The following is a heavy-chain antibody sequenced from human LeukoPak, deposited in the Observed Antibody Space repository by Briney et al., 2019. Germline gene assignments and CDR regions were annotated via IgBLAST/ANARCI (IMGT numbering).Heavy chain of an antibody. CDR1: GYTFTSYG. CDR2: ISAYNGNT. CDR3: ARGGDNGYDSFYYYYMDV. V-gene: IGHV1-18*01. J-gene: IGHJ6*03. Sequence: WASVKVSCKASGYTFTSYGISWVRQAPGQGLEWMGWISAYNGNTNYAQKLQGRVTMTTDTSTSTAYMELRSLRSDDTAVYYCARGGDNGYDSFYYYYMDVWGKGTTVTVSS. D-gene: IGHD5-12*01.